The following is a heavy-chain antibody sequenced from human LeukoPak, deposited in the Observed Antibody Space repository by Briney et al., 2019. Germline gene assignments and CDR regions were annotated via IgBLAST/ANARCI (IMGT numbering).Heavy chain of an antibody. CDR3: ARAAYMTYYYDSTTYQIHHYYSSLDV. Sequence: GGSLRLSCAASEFTFSKYGMHWVRQAPGKGLEWVSYISSSGSTIYYADSVKGRFTISRDNAKNSLYLQMNSLRAEDTAVYYCARAAYMTYYYDSTTYQIHHYYSSLDVWG. CDR2: ISSSGSTI. V-gene: IGHV3-48*03. CDR1: EFTFSKYG. J-gene: IGHJ6*03. D-gene: IGHD3-22*01.